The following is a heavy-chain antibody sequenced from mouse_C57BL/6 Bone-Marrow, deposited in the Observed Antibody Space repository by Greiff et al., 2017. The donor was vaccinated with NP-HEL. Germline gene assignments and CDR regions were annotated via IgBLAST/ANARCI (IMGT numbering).Heavy chain of an antibody. Sequence: VQLQQPGAELVRPGSSVKLSCKASGYTFTSYWMDWVKQRPGQGLEWIGNIYPSDSETHYNQKFKDKATLTVDKSSSTAYMQLSSLTSEDSAVYYCARRKKWLGYFDVWGTGTTVTVSS. CDR2: IYPSDSET. J-gene: IGHJ1*03. CDR3: ARRKKWLGYFDV. D-gene: IGHD1-3*01. V-gene: IGHV1-61*01. CDR1: GYTFTSYW.